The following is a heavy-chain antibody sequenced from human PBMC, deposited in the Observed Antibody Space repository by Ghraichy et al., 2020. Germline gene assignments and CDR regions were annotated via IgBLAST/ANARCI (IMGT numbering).Heavy chain of an antibody. V-gene: IGHV2-5*01. CDR1: GFSLSTSEVG. CDR3: AQRHGPIFFGDNIDY. Sequence: SGPTLVKPTQTLTLTCTFSGFSLSTSEVGVGWIRQPPGKALEWLALIYWNGDKRYRPSLRSRLTITKDTSKKQVVLTMTNMDPVDTATYYCAQRHGPIFFGDNIDYWGQGTLVTVSS. J-gene: IGHJ4*02. D-gene: IGHD3-10*01. CDR2: IYWNGDK.